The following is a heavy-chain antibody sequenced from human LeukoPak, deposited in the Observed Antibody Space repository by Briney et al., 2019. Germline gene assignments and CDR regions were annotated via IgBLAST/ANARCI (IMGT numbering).Heavy chain of an antibody. J-gene: IGHJ4*02. CDR2: IYYSGST. V-gene: IGHV4-39*07. Sequence: SETLSLTCTVSGGSISSSSYYWGWIRQPPGKGLEWIGSIYYSGSTYYNPSLKSRVTISVDKSKNQFSLKLSSVTAADTAVYYCARNQGFLEWLSLDYWGQGTLVTVSS. CDR1: GGSISSSSYY. CDR3: ARNQGFLEWLSLDY. D-gene: IGHD3-3*01.